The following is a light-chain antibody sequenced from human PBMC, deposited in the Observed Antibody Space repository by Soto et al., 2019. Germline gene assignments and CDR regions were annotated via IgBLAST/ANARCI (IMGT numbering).Light chain of an antibody. V-gene: IGKV3-20*01. CDR1: QSVSNSY. CDR2: GAS. CDR3: QQDGSSPPT. J-gene: IGKJ4*01. Sequence: EIVLTQSPGTLSLSPGERATLSCRASQSVSNSYLAWYQQKPGQAPRLLINGASTRATGIPDRFSGSGSGTDCTLTISRLEPEDFAVYYCQQDGSSPPTFGGGTKVAIK.